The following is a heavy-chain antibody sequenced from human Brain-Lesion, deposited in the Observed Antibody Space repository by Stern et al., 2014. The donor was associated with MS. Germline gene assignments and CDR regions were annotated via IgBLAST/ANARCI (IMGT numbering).Heavy chain of an antibody. Sequence: QVQLVESGGGVVQPGRSLRLSCAASGPIFSNYAMHWVRQAPGKGLQWMAIISYDGSNKYYADSVKGRFTISRDNSKNTLYLQMNSLKSEDTAVYYCARVDTPLDYYYGMDVWGQGTTVTVSS. CDR3: ARVDTPLDYYYGMDV. V-gene: IGHV3-30*16. D-gene: IGHD5-18*01. CDR2: ISYDGSNK. CDR1: GPIFSNYA. J-gene: IGHJ6*02.